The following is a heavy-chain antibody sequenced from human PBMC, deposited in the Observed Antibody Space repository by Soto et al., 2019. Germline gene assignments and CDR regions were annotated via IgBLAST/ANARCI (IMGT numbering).Heavy chain of an antibody. CDR3: ARDSGDGYNYFDY. CDR1: GFTFSSYA. J-gene: IGHJ4*02. Sequence: GGSLRLSCAASGFTFSSYAMHWVRQAPGKGLEWVAVISYDGSNKYYADSVKGRFTISRDNSKNTLYLQMNSLRAEDTAVYYCARDSGDGYNYFDYWGQGPVVTVSP. CDR2: ISYDGSNK. D-gene: IGHD6-25*01. V-gene: IGHV3-30-3*01.